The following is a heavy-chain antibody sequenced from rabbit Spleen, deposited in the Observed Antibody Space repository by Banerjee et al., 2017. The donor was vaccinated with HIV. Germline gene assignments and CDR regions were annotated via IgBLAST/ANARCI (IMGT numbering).Heavy chain of an antibody. CDR2: INAINGNA. CDR3: ARGVYDDYDTYYFNL. J-gene: IGHJ4*01. D-gene: IGHD2-1*01. Sequence: QEQLMESGGGLVKPEGSLTLTCTASGFSFSYRQVMCWVRQAPGKGLEWIACINAINGNAVYANWAKRRFTISKTSSTTVTLQMTSLTAADTATYFCARGVYDDYDTYYFNLWGQGTLVTVS. V-gene: IGHV1S45*01. CDR1: GFSFSYRQV.